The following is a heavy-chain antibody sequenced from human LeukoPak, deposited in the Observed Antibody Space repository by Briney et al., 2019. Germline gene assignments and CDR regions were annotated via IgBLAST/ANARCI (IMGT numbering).Heavy chain of an antibody. CDR2: TSTRGGST. D-gene: IGHD3-22*01. J-gene: IGHJ5*02. CDR1: GFILSSYG. CDR3: AKNSGLLPRS. V-gene: IGHV3-23*01. Sequence: GRSLRLSCAASGFILSSYGMSWVRQAPGKGLEWISSTSTRGGSTFYADSVKGRFFISRDNSNNTLFLLMNSLRVDDTAVYYCAKNSGLLPRSWGQGTLVTVSS.